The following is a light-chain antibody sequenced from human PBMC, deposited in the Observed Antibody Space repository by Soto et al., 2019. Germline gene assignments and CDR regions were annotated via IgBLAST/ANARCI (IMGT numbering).Light chain of an antibody. J-gene: IGKJ1*01. CDR1: ESVSSSY. CDR2: GAS. CDR3: QQYGKSPWT. Sequence: EIVLTQSPGTLSLSPGERATLSCRASESVSSSYLGWYQQKPGQAPRLLIYGASSRATGIPDRFSGSGSGTDFTLTIRRLEPEDFEVYYCQQYGKSPWTFGQGTKVDIK. V-gene: IGKV3-20*01.